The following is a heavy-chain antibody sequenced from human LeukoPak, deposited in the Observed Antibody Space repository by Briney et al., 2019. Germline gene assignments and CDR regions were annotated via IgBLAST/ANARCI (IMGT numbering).Heavy chain of an antibody. CDR1: GYTFTSYG. J-gene: IGHJ3*02. V-gene: IGHV1-18*01. Sequence: ASVTVSFKASGYTFTSYGISWGRQARGQGLEWMGWISAYNGNTNYAQKPQGRVTMTTDTSTSTAYMELRSLRSDDTAVYYCARDSFDQWLVEDAFDIWGQGTMVTVSS. D-gene: IGHD6-19*01. CDR2: ISAYNGNT. CDR3: ARDSFDQWLVEDAFDI.